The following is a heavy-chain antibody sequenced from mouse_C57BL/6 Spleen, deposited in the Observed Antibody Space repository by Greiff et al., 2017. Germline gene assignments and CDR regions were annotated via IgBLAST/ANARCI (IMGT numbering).Heavy chain of an antibody. D-gene: IGHD1-1*02. CDR3: ARCGSYEDY. CDR1: GYAFTNYL. V-gene: IGHV1-54*01. Sequence: VQLQQSGAELVRPGTSVKVSCKASGYAFTNYLIEWVKQRPGQGLEWIGVINPGSGGTNYNETFKGKATLSADKSSSTAYMQLSSLTSEDSAVYFCARCGSYEDYWGQGTTLTVSS. J-gene: IGHJ2*01. CDR2: INPGSGGT.